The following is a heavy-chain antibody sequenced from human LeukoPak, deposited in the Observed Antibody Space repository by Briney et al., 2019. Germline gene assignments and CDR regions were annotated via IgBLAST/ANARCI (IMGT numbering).Heavy chain of an antibody. CDR1: GYTFTSYD. D-gene: IGHD1/OR15-1a*01. V-gene: IGHV1-8*01. CDR3: ARNNWSNPKKHDY. J-gene: IGHJ4*02. Sequence: ASVKVSCKASGYTFTSYDINWVRQATGLGLEWMGWMNPNSGNTGYAQKFQGRVTMTTDTSMSTAYMELRSLRSDDTAVYYCARNNWSNPKKHDYWGQGTLVTVSS. CDR2: MNPNSGNT.